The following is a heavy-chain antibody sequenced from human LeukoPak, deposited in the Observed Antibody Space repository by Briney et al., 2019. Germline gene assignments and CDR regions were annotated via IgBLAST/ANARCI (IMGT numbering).Heavy chain of an antibody. J-gene: IGHJ4*02. V-gene: IGHV4-59*01. D-gene: IGHD3-22*01. CDR3: ANWRNTIVVVKN. CDR1: GGSISSYY. CDR2: IYYSGST. Sequence: ASETLSLTCTVSGGSISSYYWSWIRQPPGKGLEWIGYIYYSGSTNYNPSLKSRVTISVDTSKNQFSLKLSSVTAADTAVYYCANWRNTIVVVKNWGQGTLVTVSS.